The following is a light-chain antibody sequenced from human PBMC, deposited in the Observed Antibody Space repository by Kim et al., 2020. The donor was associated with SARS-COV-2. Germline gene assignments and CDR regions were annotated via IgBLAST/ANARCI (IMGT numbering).Light chain of an antibody. CDR3: QAWDSGTAV. J-gene: IGLJ3*02. Sequence: SVSPGQTASITCSGHKLGDKYACWFQKKSGQSPILVIYQDAMRPSGIPERFSGSNSGNTATLTISGTQAMDEAEYYCQAWDSGTAVFGGGTQLTVL. CDR1: KLGDKY. CDR2: QDA. V-gene: IGLV3-1*01.